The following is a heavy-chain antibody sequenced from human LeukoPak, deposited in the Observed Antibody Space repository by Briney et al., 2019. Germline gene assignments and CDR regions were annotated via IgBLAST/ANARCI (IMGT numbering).Heavy chain of an antibody. V-gene: IGHV3-30*04. D-gene: IGHD2-15*01. J-gene: IGHJ6*01. CDR3: ARDVWQLGLDG. CDR2: ISYDGSNK. Sequence: PGGSLRLSCAASGFTFSSYAMHWVRQAPGKGLEWVAVISYDGSNKYYADSVKGRFTISRDNSKNTLYLQMNSLRAEDTAVYYCARDVWQLGLDGWGQGATVTVSS. CDR1: GFTFSSYA.